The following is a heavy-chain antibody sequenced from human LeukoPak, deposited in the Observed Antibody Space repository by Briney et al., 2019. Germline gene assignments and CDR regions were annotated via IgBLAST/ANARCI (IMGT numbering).Heavy chain of an antibody. CDR1: GYNFDRYG. Sequence: ASVKVSCKGSGYNFDRYGVNWVRQAPGQGLEWVGWISTYNGNTFYAQKFEGRVSMTTDTSTSTAYMELRSLTSDDTAVYYCARVGAYCTSTSCLDYWGQGTLVTVSS. CDR3: ARVGAYCTSTSCLDY. D-gene: IGHD2-2*01. V-gene: IGHV1-18*04. J-gene: IGHJ4*02. CDR2: ISTYNGNT.